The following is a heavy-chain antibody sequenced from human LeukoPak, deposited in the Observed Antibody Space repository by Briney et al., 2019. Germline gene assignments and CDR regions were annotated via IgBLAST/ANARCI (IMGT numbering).Heavy chain of an antibody. CDR2: ISWNSGSI. D-gene: IGHD5-18*01. CDR3: AKAGGYSYGYFDY. CDR1: GFTFDDDA. J-gene: IGHJ4*02. Sequence: GRSLRLSCAASGFTFDDDAMHWVRQAPGKGLEWVSGISWNSGSIGYADSVKGRFTISRDNAKNSLYLQMNSLRAEDTALYYCAKAGGYSYGYFDYWGQGALVTVSS. V-gene: IGHV3-9*01.